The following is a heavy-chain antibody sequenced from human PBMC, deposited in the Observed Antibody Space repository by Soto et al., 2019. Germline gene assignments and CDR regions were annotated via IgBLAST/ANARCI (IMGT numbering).Heavy chain of an antibody. CDR3: VRGGGGGMFDP. D-gene: IGHD2-15*01. J-gene: IGHJ5*02. V-gene: IGHV3-11*06. Sequence: PGGSLRLSCAGSGFTFGDSYMSWIRQAPGKGLEWLSYISPGSRYPAYADSVKGRFTISRDNAKRSLYLQMMNLTAEDTAIYYCVRGGGGGMFDPWGQGPMVTVSS. CDR1: GFTFGDSY. CDR2: ISPGSRYP.